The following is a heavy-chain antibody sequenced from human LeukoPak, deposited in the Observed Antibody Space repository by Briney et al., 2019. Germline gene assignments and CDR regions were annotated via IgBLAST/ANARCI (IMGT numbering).Heavy chain of an antibody. CDR1: GFTFSDHA. D-gene: IGHD2-15*01. Sequence: GSLRLSCAASGFTFSDHAMHWIRQPPGKGLEWIGYIYYTGNTNYNPSLKSRVTISEDTSKNQVSLKLSSVTAADTAVYYCVRHSRVVAFDYWGQGNLVTVSS. J-gene: IGHJ4*02. CDR3: VRHSRVVAFDY. V-gene: IGHV4-59*08. CDR2: IYYTGNT.